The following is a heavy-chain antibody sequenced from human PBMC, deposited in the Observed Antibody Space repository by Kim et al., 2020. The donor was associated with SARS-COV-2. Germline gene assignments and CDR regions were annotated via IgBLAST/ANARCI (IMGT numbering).Heavy chain of an antibody. D-gene: IGHD2-15*01. CDR3: AVGTRGCSGGSCRSYYYYYGMDV. V-gene: IGHV1-69*13. Sequence: SVKVSCKASGGTFSSYAISWVRQAPGQGLEWMGGIIPIFGTANYAQKFQGRVTITADESTSTAYMELSSLRSEDTAVYYCAVGTRGCSGGSCRSYYYYYGMDVWGQGTTVTVSS. J-gene: IGHJ6*02. CDR1: GGTFSSYA. CDR2: IIPIFGTA.